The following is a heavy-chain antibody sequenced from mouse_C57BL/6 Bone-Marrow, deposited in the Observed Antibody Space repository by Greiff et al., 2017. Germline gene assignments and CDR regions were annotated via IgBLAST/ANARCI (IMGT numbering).Heavy chain of an antibody. Sequence: QVQLKESGPELVKPGASVKLSCKASGYNFTSYDINWVKQRPGQGLEWIGWIYPRDGSTKYNEKFKGKATLTVDTSSSTAYMGLHSLTSEDSAVYFCARLLFDGSSVDWYFDVWGTGTTVTGSS. CDR3: ARLLFDGSSVDWYFDV. CDR1: GYNFTSYD. CDR2: IYPRDGST. D-gene: IGHD1-1*01. V-gene: IGHV1-85*01. J-gene: IGHJ1*03.